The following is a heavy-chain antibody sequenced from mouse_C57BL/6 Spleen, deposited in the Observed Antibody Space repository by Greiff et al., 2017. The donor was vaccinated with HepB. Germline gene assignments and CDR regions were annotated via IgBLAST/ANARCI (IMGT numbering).Heavy chain of an antibody. CDR1: GYTFTSYW. CDR2: IDPSDSYT. CDR3: ARGSYGNYVAWFAY. Sequence: QVQLQQPGAELVRPGTSVKLSCKASGYTFTSYWMHWVQQRPGQGLEWIGVIDPSDSYTNYNQKFKGKATLTVDTSSSTAYMQLSSLTSEDSAVYYCARGSYGNYVAWFAYWGQGTLVTVSA. V-gene: IGHV1-59*01. J-gene: IGHJ3*01. D-gene: IGHD2-1*01.